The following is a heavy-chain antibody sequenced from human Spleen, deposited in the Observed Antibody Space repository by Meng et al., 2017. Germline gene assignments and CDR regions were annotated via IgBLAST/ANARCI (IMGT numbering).Heavy chain of an antibody. CDR3: CCHVDY. CDR1: GFTLSNAW. V-gene: IGHV3-15*01. Sequence: LPCAASGFTLSNAWMTWVRQATGKGLEWIGRMKSNVDGGTVDYAAAVKGRFFISRDDSESTLFLQMNSVETNDTAVYCCCCHVDYWGHGTLVTVSS. D-gene: IGHD2-15*01. CDR2: MKSNVDGGTV. J-gene: IGHJ4*01.